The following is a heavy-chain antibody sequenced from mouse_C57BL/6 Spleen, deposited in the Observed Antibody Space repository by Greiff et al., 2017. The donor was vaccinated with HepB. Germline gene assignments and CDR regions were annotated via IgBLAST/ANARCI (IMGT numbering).Heavy chain of an antibody. D-gene: IGHD2-5*01. CDR1: GFTFSSYA. CDR3: TSQIGSYYSNLAWFAY. J-gene: IGHJ3*01. CDR2: ISSGGDSI. Sequence: EVKLMESGEGLVKPGGSLKLSCAASGFTFSSYAMSWVRQTPEKRLEWVAYISSGGDSIYYADTVKGRFTISRDNARNTLYLQMSSLKSEDTAMYYCTSQIGSYYSNLAWFAYWGQGTLVTVSA. V-gene: IGHV5-9-1*02.